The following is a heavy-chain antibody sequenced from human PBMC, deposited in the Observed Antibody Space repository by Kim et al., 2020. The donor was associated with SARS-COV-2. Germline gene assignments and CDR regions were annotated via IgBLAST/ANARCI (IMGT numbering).Heavy chain of an antibody. CDR1: GFTFSNYE. CDR2: ISGSGSII. J-gene: IGHJ4*02. D-gene: IGHD1-26*01. V-gene: IGHV3-48*03. CDR3: ARVGPQRAQDC. Sequence: GGSLRLSCAASGFTFSNYEMNWVRQAPGKGLEWISYISGSGSIIYYADSVKGRFTISRDHAKNSLYLRMNSLRAEDTAVYYCARVGPQRAQDCWGQGTLVTVSS.